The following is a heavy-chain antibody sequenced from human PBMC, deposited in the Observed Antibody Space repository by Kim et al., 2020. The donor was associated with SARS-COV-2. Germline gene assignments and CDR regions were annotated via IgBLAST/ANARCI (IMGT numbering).Heavy chain of an antibody. CDR1: GFTFSSYA. D-gene: IGHD4-17*01. J-gene: IGHJ6*02. CDR3: ARDGGVTTASAIYYYYGMDV. CDR2: ISYDGSNK. Sequence: GGSLRLSCAASGFTFSSYAMLWVRQAPGKGLEWVAVISYDGSNKYYADSVKGRFTISRDNSKNTLYLQMNSLRAEDTAVYYCARDGGVTTASAIYYYYGMDVWGQGTTVTVSS. V-gene: IGHV3-30*04.